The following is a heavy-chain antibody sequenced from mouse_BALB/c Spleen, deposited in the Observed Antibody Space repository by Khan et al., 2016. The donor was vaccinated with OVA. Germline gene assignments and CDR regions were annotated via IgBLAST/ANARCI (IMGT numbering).Heavy chain of an antibody. D-gene: IGHD2-1*01. Sequence: EVKLVESGGGLVQPKGSLKLSCAASGFTFNTYAMNWVRQAPGKGLEWVARIRSKSNNYATYYADSVKDRFTISRDDSQSMLYLQMNNLKTEDTAMYYCVRHPYGNYAMDYWGQGTSVTVSS. V-gene: IGHV10-1*02. CDR3: VRHPYGNYAMDY. J-gene: IGHJ4*01. CDR2: IRSKSNNYAT. CDR1: GFTFNTYA.